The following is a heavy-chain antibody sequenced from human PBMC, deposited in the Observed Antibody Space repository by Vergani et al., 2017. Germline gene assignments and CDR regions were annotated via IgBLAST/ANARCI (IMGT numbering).Heavy chain of an antibody. CDR2: IVGGSGNT. CDR3: AAESDFWSGNNFDY. Sequence: QLVQSGPEVKKPGTSVKVSCKASGFTFTSPAMQWGRQARGQRLEWIGWIVGGSGNTNYAQKFQERVTITRDMSTSTAYMELSSLRSEDTAVYYCAAESDFWSGNNFDYWGQGTLVTVSS. D-gene: IGHD3-3*01. V-gene: IGHV1-58*02. J-gene: IGHJ4*02. CDR1: GFTFTSPA.